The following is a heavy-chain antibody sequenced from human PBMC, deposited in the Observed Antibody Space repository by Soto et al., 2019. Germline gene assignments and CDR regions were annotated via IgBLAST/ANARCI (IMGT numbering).Heavy chain of an antibody. J-gene: IGHJ3*02. CDR2: IYWDDDK. CDR3: AHRITMVRGDAFDI. D-gene: IGHD3-10*01. Sequence: QITLKESGPTLVKPTQTLTLTCTFSGFSLSTSGVGVGWIRQPPGKALEWLALIYWDDDKRYSPSLKSRLTITKDTSKNQVVLTMTNMDPVDTATYYCAHRITMVRGDAFDIWGQGTMVTVSS. V-gene: IGHV2-5*02. CDR1: GFSLSTSGVG.